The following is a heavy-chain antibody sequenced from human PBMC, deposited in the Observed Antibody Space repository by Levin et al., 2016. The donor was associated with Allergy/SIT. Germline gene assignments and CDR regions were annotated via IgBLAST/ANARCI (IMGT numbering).Heavy chain of an antibody. CDR3: ARGGGTVVAFDY. J-gene: IGHJ4*02. CDR2: IIPIFGTA. D-gene: IGHD4-23*01. Sequence: PGQGLEWMGGIIPIFGTANYAQKFQGRVTITADESTSTAYMELSSLRSEDTAVYYCARGGGTVVAFDYWGQGTLVTVSS. V-gene: IGHV1-69*01.